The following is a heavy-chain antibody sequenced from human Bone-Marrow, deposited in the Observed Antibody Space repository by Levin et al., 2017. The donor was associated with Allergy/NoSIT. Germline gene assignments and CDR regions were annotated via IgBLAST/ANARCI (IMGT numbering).Heavy chain of an antibody. CDR2: ISYDGSNK. Sequence: PGGSLRLSCAASGFTFSSYGMHWVRQAPGKGLEWVAVISYDGSNKYYADSVKGRFTISRDNSKNTLYLQMNSLRAEDTAVYYCAKDGYCGSTSCYGYYYYYMDVWGKGTTVTVSS. J-gene: IGHJ6*03. D-gene: IGHD2-2*03. CDR1: GFTFSSYG. CDR3: AKDGYCGSTSCYGYYYYYMDV. V-gene: IGHV3-30*18.